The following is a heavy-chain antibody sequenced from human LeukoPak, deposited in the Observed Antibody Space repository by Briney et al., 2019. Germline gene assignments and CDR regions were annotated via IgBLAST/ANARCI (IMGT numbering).Heavy chain of an antibody. CDR2: ISTGSSTI. J-gene: IGHJ4*02. CDR1: GFTFSDYA. Sequence: GGSLRLSCVASGFTFSDYAMSWVRQAPGKGREWVSFISTGSSTIYYADSVKGRFTISRDNAKNSLYLQMNSLRDEDTAVYYCARVAEIQLWLRSAFDYWGQGTLVTVSS. D-gene: IGHD5-18*01. V-gene: IGHV3-48*02. CDR3: ARVAEIQLWLRSAFDY.